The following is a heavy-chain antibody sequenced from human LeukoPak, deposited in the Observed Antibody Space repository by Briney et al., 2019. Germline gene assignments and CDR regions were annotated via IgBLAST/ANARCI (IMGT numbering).Heavy chain of an antibody. CDR1: GGTFSSYA. V-gene: IGHV1-69*13. Sequence: GASVKVSCKASGGTFSSYAISWVRQAPGQGLEWMGGIIPIFGTANYAQKFQGRVTITADESTSTAYMELSSLRSEDTAVYYCARGYSSSSKGGYFDYWGQGTLVTVSS. D-gene: IGHD6-6*01. J-gene: IGHJ4*02. CDR3: ARGYSSSSKGGYFDY. CDR2: IIPIFGTA.